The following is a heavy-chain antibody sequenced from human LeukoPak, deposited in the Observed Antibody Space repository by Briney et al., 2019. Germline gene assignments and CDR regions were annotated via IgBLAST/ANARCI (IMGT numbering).Heavy chain of an antibody. Sequence: GGSLRLSCAASGFTFNTFWMSWVRQAPGKGLEWVANIKKDGSEKYYVDSVKGRFTISRDNAKTSLYLQMNSLRAEDTAVYYCARDTYFDILIGSRGWFDPWGQGTLVTVSS. D-gene: IGHD3-9*01. CDR2: IKKDGSEK. V-gene: IGHV3-7*03. J-gene: IGHJ5*02. CDR3: ARDTYFDILIGSRGWFDP. CDR1: GFTFNTFW.